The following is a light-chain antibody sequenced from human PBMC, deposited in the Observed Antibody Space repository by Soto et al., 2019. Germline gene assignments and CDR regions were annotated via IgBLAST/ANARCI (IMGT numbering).Light chain of an antibody. V-gene: IGKV3-20*01. CDR1: QSVSSSY. Sequence: EIVLTQSPGTLSLSPGERATLSCRASQSVSSSYLAWYQQKPGQAPRLPIYGASSRATGIPDRFSGSGSGTDFTLTISRLEPEDFAVYYCQQYGSSPPYTFVQGTKLEIK. J-gene: IGKJ2*01. CDR3: QQYGSSPPYT. CDR2: GAS.